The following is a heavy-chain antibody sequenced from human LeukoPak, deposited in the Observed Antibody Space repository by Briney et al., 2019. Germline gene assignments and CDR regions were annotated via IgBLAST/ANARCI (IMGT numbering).Heavy chain of an antibody. V-gene: IGHV4-39*07. CDR3: ARVAYYDSSGYYYNYYYMDV. CDR2: IFSSGSA. D-gene: IGHD3-22*01. J-gene: IGHJ6*03. Sequence: SETLSLTCTVSGDSISSSSYYWAWIRQPPGKGLEWIGNIFSSGSAYYNPSLKSRVTISVDTSKNQFSLKLSSVTAADTAVYYCARVAYYDSSGYYYNYYYMDVWGKGTTVTVSS. CDR1: GDSISSSSYY.